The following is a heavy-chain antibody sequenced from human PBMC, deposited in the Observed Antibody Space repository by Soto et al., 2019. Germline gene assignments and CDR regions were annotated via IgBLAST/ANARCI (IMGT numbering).Heavy chain of an antibody. CDR3: ARELRYGGSYIAFDV. J-gene: IGHJ3*01. D-gene: IGHD1-26*01. Sequence: ASVKVSCKASGYTFIIYTIHWVRQAPGRRLEWMGWINTGSGDTKYSRKFQGRVTITRDTSASTASMELSSLRSEDTAVYYCARELRYGGSYIAFDVWG. CDR2: INTGSGDT. V-gene: IGHV1-3*04. CDR1: GYTFIIYT.